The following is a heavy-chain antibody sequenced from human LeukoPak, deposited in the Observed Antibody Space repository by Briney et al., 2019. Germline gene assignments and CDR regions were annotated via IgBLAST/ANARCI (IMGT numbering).Heavy chain of an antibody. CDR2: ISYDGSNK. V-gene: IGHV3-30*18. Sequence: PGGSLRLSCAASGFTFSSYGLHWVRQAPGKGLEWVAVISYDGSNKYYADSVKGRFTISRDNSKNTLYLQMNSLRAEDTAVYYCAEDGMVRGDPFDYWGQGTLVTVSS. CDR1: GFTFSSYG. J-gene: IGHJ4*02. D-gene: IGHD3-10*01. CDR3: AEDGMVRGDPFDY.